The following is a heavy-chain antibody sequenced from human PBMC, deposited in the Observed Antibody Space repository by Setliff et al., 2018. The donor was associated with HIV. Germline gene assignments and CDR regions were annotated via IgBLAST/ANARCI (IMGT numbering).Heavy chain of an antibody. CDR3: VREERAADSGSYYSSRWFDR. Sequence: GGSLRLSCAASGFTVSSHYMSRVRQAPGKGLEWVSTIYSDGSTYHADSVKGRFTISRDNSKNTLDLQMSSLEAEDTAVYYCVREERAADSGSYYSSRWFDRWGQGTLVTVSS. D-gene: IGHD1-26*01. CDR2: IYSDGST. CDR1: GFTVSSHY. V-gene: IGHV3-53*01. J-gene: IGHJ5*02.